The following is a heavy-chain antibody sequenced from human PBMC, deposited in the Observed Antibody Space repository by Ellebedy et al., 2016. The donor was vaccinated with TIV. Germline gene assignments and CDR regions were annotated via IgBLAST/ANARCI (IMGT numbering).Heavy chain of an antibody. CDR1: GYIFSNYW. CDR3: ARESRWEPSLDY. D-gene: IGHD1-26*01. J-gene: IGHJ4*02. V-gene: IGHV5-51*01. CDR2: IYPGDSDT. Sequence: KVSCKGSGYIFSNYWIGWVRQMPGKGLECMGIIYPGDSDTRYSPSFQGQVTISADKSISTAYLQWSSLKASDTAMYYCARESRWEPSLDYWGQGTLVTVSS.